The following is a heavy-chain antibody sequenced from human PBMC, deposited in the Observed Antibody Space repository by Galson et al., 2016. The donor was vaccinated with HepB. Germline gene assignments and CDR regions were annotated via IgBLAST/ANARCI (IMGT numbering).Heavy chain of an antibody. CDR1: GFTFSYYS. Sequence: SLRLSCAASGFTFSYYSMHGVRQAPGRGLEWVAVISYDGNNEYYADSVKGRFTISRDTSKNTLYLQMNSLRAEDTAVYYCARDKPRPRVVGNYFDYWGQGTLVTVAS. D-gene: IGHD2-2*01. CDR3: ARDKPRPRVVGNYFDY. J-gene: IGHJ4*02. CDR2: ISYDGNNE. V-gene: IGHV3-30-3*01.